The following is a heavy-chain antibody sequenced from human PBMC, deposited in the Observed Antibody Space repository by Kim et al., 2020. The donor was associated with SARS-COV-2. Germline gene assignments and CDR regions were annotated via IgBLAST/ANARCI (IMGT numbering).Heavy chain of an antibody. J-gene: IGHJ4*02. CDR1: GFTFSTHW. Sequence: GASLRLSCAASGFTFSTHWMYWVRQAPGKGLVWVSRINGDGSSTNYADSVRGRFTISRDNAKNTLDLQMNSLRAEDTAVYYCGRGGTSGFYWGQGTLVTVSS. CDR3: GRGGTSGFY. D-gene: IGHD6-19*01. CDR2: INGDGSST. V-gene: IGHV3-74*01.